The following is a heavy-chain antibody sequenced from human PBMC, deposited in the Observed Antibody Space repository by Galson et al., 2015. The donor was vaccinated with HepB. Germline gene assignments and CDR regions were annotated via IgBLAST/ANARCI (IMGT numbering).Heavy chain of an antibody. V-gene: IGHV1-69*13. CDR1: GGTFSSYA. CDR3: ALRDCSGGSCPNGNFDY. J-gene: IGHJ4*02. D-gene: IGHD2-15*01. CDR2: IIPIFGTA. Sequence: SVKVSCKASGGTFSSYAISWVRQAPGQGLEWMGGIIPIFGTANYAQKFQGRVTITADESTSTAYMELSSLRSEDTAVYYCALRDCSGGSCPNGNFDYWGQGTLVTVSS.